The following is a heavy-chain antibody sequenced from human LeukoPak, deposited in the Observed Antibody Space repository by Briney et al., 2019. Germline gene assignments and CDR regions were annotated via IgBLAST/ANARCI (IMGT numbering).Heavy chain of an antibody. D-gene: IGHD2-15*01. CDR3: ARFGGSGDTRGYFDN. CDR1: GGSLSGYY. J-gene: IGHJ4*02. CDR2: IYNGGST. V-gene: IGHV4-4*07. Sequence: SETLSLTCTVSGGSLSGYYWSWIRQPAGKGPEWIGRIYNGGSTNYNSSLRSRITMSLDTSKNQFSLKLTSVTAADTAVYYCARFGGSGDTRGYFDNWGQGTLVTVSS.